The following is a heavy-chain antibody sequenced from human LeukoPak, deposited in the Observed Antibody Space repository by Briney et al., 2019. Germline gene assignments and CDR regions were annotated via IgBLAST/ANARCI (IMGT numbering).Heavy chain of an antibody. CDR1: GFTFSSYS. CDR3: ARERGGSYSAIDY. Sequence: GGSLRLSCAASGFTFSSYSLNWVRQAPGKGLEWVSFISSSSITIYYADSVKGRFTISRDNAEKSLYLQMNSLRAEDTAVYYCARERGGSYSAIDYWGQGTLVTVSS. D-gene: IGHD2-15*01. V-gene: IGHV3-48*04. CDR2: ISSSSITI. J-gene: IGHJ4*02.